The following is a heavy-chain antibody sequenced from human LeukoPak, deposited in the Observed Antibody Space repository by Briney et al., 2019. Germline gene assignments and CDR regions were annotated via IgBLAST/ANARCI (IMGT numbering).Heavy chain of an antibody. CDR1: GFTFSSYW. V-gene: IGHV3-9*01. Sequence: GGSLRLSCAASGFTFSSYWMHWVRQAPGKGLEWVSGISWNSGSIGYADSVKGRFTISRDNAKNSLYLQMNSLRAEDTALYYCAKGYCSGGSCYSGYFQHWGQGTLVTVSS. CDR2: ISWNSGSI. J-gene: IGHJ1*01. D-gene: IGHD2-15*01. CDR3: AKGYCSGGSCYSGYFQH.